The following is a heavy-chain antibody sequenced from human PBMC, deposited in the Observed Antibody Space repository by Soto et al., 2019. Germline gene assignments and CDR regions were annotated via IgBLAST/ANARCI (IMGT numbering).Heavy chain of an antibody. Sequence: TLSLTCTFSGCSISSGGYYWSWIRQHPGKGLEWIGYIYYSGSTYYNPSLKSRVTISVDTSKNQFSLKLSSVTAADTAVYYCARVDDYIWGSIPVLVFDYWGQGTLVTVSS. D-gene: IGHD3-16*01. J-gene: IGHJ4*02. CDR3: ARVDDYIWGSIPVLVFDY. CDR1: GCSISSGGYY. CDR2: IYYSGST. V-gene: IGHV4-31*03.